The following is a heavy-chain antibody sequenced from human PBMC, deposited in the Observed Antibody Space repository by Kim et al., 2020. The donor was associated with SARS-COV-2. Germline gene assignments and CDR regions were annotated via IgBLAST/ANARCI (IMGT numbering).Heavy chain of an antibody. J-gene: IGHJ4*02. Sequence: SRVTISVDTSKNQFSLKLSSVTAADTAVYYCARHPTAKVLRSLEWLLYLDYWGQGTLVTVSS. CDR3: ARHPTAKVLRSLEWLLYLDY. V-gene: IGHV4-39*01. D-gene: IGHD3-3*01.